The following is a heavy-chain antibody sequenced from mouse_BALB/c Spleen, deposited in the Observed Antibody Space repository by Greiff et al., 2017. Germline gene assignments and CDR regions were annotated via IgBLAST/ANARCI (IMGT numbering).Heavy chain of an antibody. D-gene: IGHD1-1*01. CDR1: GYSITSGYY. V-gene: IGHV3-6*02. CDR3: AREVSDYYGSSLDY. J-gene: IGHJ2*01. Sequence: EVQVVESGPGLVKPSQSLSLTCSVTGYSITSGYYWNWIRQFPGNKLEWMGYISYDGSNNYNPSLKNRISITRDTSKNQFFLKLNSVTTEDTATYYCAREVSDYYGSSLDYWGQGTTLTVSS. CDR2: ISYDGSN.